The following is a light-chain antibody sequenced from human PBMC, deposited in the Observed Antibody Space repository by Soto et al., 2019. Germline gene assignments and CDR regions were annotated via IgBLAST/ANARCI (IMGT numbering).Light chain of an antibody. V-gene: IGLV2-14*01. CDR2: DVS. Sequence: HSVLTQPASVSGSPGQSTTISCTGTSSDVGGYNYVSWYQQHPGKAPKLMIYDVSNRPSGVSNRFSGSKSGNTASLTISGLQAEDEVDCYCNTYTRSSNYVFGTGTMVSGL. J-gene: IGLJ1*01. CDR3: NTYTRSSNYV. CDR1: SSDVGGYNY.